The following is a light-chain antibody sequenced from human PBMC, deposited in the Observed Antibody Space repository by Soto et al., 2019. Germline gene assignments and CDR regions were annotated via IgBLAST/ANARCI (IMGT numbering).Light chain of an antibody. Sequence: EIVMTQSPATLSVSPGEGATLSCRASQSVNSNLAWYQQKPGQAPRLLIYGASTRATGFPARFSGSGSGTEFTLTISRLQSEYFAFYYCQQYNNWWTFGQGTKVEIK. V-gene: IGKV3-15*01. J-gene: IGKJ1*01. CDR3: QQYNNWWT. CDR1: QSVNSN. CDR2: GAS.